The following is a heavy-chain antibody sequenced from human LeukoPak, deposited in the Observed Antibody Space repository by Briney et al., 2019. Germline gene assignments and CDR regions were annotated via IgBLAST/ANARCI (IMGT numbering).Heavy chain of an antibody. D-gene: IGHD3-10*01. J-gene: IGHJ4*02. CDR2: INPNSGGT. CDR1: GYTFTGYY. CDR3: ARVYYGSGSYYPGPFDY. Sequence: ASVKVSCKASGYTFTGYYMHLVRQAPGQGLEWMGWINPNSGGTNYAQKFQGRVTMTRDTSISTAYMELSRLRSDDTAVYYCARVYYGSGSYYPGPFDYWGQGTLVTVSS. V-gene: IGHV1-2*02.